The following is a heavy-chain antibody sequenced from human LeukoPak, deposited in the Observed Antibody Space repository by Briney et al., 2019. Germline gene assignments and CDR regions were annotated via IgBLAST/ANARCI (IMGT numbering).Heavy chain of an antibody. CDR1: GFTYSNYA. Sequence: GGSLRLSCVASGFTYSNYAMTWVRQAPGKGLEWVSSISSGGHSTYYAGSVKGRFTISRDNSKNTLYLQMNSLRAEDTAVYYCAKGAGQWLVPSEYFQYWGQGTLVTVSS. J-gene: IGHJ1*01. V-gene: IGHV3-23*01. D-gene: IGHD6-19*01. CDR3: AKGAGQWLVPSEYFQY. CDR2: ISSGGHST.